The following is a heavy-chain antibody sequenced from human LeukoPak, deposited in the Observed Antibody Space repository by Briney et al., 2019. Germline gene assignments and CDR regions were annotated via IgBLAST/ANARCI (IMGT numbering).Heavy chain of an antibody. CDR2: ISYDGSNK. Sequence: GGSLRLSCAASGFTFSSYGMHWVRQAPGKGLGWVAVISYDGSNKYYADSVKGRFTISRDNSKNTLYLQMISLRTEDTAVYYCAKDLRTVNFYYFDNWGQGTLVTVSS. CDR1: GFTFSSYG. V-gene: IGHV3-30*18. CDR3: AKDLRTVNFYYFDN. D-gene: IGHD4-17*01. J-gene: IGHJ4*02.